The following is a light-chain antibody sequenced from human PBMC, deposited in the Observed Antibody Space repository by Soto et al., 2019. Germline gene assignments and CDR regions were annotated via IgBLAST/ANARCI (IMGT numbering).Light chain of an antibody. CDR3: MQATHRPAT. CDR2: KVS. V-gene: IGKV2-30*02. Sequence: DVVMTQSPLSLPVALGQAASISCRSSQSLVHSDENTYLTWFQQRPGQSPRRLIYKVSNRDSGVPDRFSGSGSGTDFTLTISRAEAEDVGVYYCMQATHRPATFGQGTKWIS. CDR1: QSLVHSDENTY. J-gene: IGKJ1*01.